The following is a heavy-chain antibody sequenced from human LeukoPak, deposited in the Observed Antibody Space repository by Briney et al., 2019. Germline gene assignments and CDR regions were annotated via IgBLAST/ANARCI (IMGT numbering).Heavy chain of an antibody. J-gene: IGHJ6*02. V-gene: IGHV1-8*01. CDR1: GYTFTSYD. Sequence: ASVKVSCKASGYTFTSYDMNWVRQATGQGLEWMGWMNPNSGNTGYAQKFQGRVTMTRNTSISTAYMELSSLRSEDTAVYYCARLGIATLYYYYYGMDVWGQGTTVTVSS. CDR3: ARLGIATLYYYYYGMDV. D-gene: IGHD6-13*01. CDR2: MNPNSGNT.